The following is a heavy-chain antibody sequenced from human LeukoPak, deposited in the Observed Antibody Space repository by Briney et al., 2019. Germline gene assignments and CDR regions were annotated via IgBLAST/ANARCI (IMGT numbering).Heavy chain of an antibody. V-gene: IGHV3-9*01. CDR2: ISSNSVTI. D-gene: IGHD3-22*01. Sequence: TGGSLRLSCAASGFTFSAYAMHWVRQAPGKGLEWVSGISSNSVTIVYADSVKGRFTISRDNARNSLYLQMNSLRAEDTALYHCAKDSSSGYDYFYYHGMDVWGRGTTVTAAS. J-gene: IGHJ6*02. CDR3: AKDSSSGYDYFYYHGMDV. CDR1: GFTFSAYA.